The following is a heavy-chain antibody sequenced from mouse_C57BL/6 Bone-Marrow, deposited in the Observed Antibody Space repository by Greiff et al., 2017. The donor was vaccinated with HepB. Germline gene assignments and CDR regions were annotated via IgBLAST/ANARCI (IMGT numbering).Heavy chain of an antibody. J-gene: IGHJ1*03. CDR3: ARTGIYWYFDV. Sequence: QVQLKQSGAELVRPGTSVKMSCKASGYTFTNYWIGWAKQRPGHGLEWIGDIYPGGGYTNYNEKFKGKATLTAAKSSSTAYMQFSSLTSEDSAIYYCARTGIYWYFDVWGTGTTVTVSS. CDR2: IYPGGGYT. CDR1: GYTFTNYW. V-gene: IGHV1-63*01. D-gene: IGHD4-1*01.